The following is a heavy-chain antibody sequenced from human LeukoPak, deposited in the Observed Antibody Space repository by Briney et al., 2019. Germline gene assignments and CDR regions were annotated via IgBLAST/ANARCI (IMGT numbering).Heavy chain of an antibody. CDR2: TSSSSSYI. Sequence: PGGSLRLSCTASGFTFNTYTMNWVRQAPGKGLEWVSSTSSSSSYIYYADSVKGRFTISRDNAKNSLYLQMNSLRAEDTAVYYCTRDLRGADSYYYYYMDVWGKGTTVTVSS. J-gene: IGHJ6*03. D-gene: IGHD3-10*01. CDR3: TRDLRGADSYYYYYMDV. V-gene: IGHV3-21*01. CDR1: GFTFNTYT.